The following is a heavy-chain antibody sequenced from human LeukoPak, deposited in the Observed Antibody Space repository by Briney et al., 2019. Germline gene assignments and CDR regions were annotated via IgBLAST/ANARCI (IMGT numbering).Heavy chain of an antibody. CDR3: AVSSWSPESFQH. V-gene: IGHV3-21*01. J-gene: IGHJ1*01. Sequence: GGSLRLSCAASGFTFSSYSMNWVRQAPGKGLEWVSSISSSSSYIYYADSVKGRFTISRDNAKRSPFLQMISLRAEDTAVYYCAVSSWSPESFQHWGQGTLVTVSS. CDR2: ISSSSSYI. CDR1: GFTFSSYS. D-gene: IGHD6-13*01.